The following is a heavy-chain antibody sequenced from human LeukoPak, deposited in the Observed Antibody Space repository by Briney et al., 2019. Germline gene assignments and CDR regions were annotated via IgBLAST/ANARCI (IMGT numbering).Heavy chain of an antibody. Sequence: GGSLRLSCAASGFTFSSYGMHWVRQAPGKGLEWVAFIRYDGSNKYYSDSVKGRFTISRDNSKNTLYLQMNSLRAEDMAVYYCAKDSWIGSSWTNYFDYWGQGTLVTVSS. CDR2: IRYDGSNK. CDR3: AKDSWIGSSWTNYFDY. J-gene: IGHJ4*02. D-gene: IGHD6-13*01. CDR1: GFTFSSYG. V-gene: IGHV3-30*02.